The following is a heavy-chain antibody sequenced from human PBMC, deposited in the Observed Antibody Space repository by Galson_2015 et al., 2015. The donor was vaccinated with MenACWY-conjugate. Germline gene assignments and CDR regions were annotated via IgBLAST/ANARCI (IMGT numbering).Heavy chain of an antibody. D-gene: IGHD3-9*01. V-gene: IGHV3-7*03. J-gene: IGHJ4*02. CDR2: IKQDGSQK. CDR3: ARETPGAQSLGWFLTFDY. CDR1: GFTFKSYW. Sequence: SLRLSCAGTGFTFKSYWMSWVRQAPGKGLEWVANIKQDGSQKYYGDSVKGRFTISRDNAQNSLSLQMGTLRVEDTAIYYCARETPGAQSLGWFLTFDYWGRGTTVTVSS.